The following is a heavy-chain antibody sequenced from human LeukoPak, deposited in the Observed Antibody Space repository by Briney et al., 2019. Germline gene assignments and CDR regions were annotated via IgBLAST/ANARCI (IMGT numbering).Heavy chain of an antibody. CDR3: ARVRSGSYYLADY. J-gene: IGHJ4*01. D-gene: IGHD1-26*01. CDR2: IIPISGTA. V-gene: IGHV1-69*13. Sequence: SVKVSCKASGGTFSSYAISWVRQAPGQGLEWMGGIIPISGTANYAQKFQGRVTITADESTSTAYMELSSVTAADTAVYYCARVRSGSYYLADYWGQGTLVTVSS. CDR1: GGTFSSYA.